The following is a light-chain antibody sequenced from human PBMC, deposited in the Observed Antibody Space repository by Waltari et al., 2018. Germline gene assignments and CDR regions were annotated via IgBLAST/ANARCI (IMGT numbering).Light chain of an antibody. J-gene: IGLJ2*01. CDR1: RTNIGSHS. CDR2: SNS. Sequence: QAVLTQPPSTSGTPGQSVTISCSGTRTNIGSHSANWIQHLPGTAPKRLILSNSGRPSGGPARFSGSKSGTSASLAISGLQSEDEGDYYCALWDDSLNGVIFGGGTKLTVL. V-gene: IGLV1-44*01. CDR3: ALWDDSLNGVI.